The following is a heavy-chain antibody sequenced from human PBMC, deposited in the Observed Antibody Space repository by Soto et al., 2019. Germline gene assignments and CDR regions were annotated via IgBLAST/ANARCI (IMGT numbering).Heavy chain of an antibody. V-gene: IGHV1-18*01. Sequence: QVQLVQSGAEVKKPGASVKVSCKASGYTFASYAISWMRQAPGQGLEWMGWISAYNRNTNYAQKLQGRATTTTDPSTSTASRALRSLKSASPAAYSSAHDPPPPDYWCQGTLVTVSS. D-gene: IGHD3-3*01. J-gene: IGHJ4*02. CDR3: AHDPPPPDY. CDR2: ISAYNRNT. CDR1: GYTFASYA.